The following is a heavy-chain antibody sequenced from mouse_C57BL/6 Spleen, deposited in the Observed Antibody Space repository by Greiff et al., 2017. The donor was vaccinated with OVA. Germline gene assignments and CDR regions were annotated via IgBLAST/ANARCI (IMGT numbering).Heavy chain of an antibody. Sequence: QVQLQQSGAELVRPGASVKLSCKASGYTFTDYYINWVKQRPGQGLEWIARIYPGSGNTYYNEKFKGKATLTAEKSSSTAYMQLSSLTSEDSAVYFCARRSSLDYCDYWGQGTTLTVSS. CDR2: IYPGSGNT. CDR1: GYTFTDYY. J-gene: IGHJ2*01. CDR3: ARRSSLDYCDY. D-gene: IGHD1-1*01. V-gene: IGHV1-76*01.